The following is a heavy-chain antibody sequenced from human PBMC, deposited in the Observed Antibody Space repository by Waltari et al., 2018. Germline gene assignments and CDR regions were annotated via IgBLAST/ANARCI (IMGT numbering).Heavy chain of an antibody. V-gene: IGHV1-2*06. Sequence: QVQLVQSGAEVKKPGASVKVSCKASGYTFTGYYMHWVRQAPGQGLEWMGRINPNSGGTNYAQKFQGRVTMTRDTSISTAYMELSRLRSDDTAVYYCARGVYWWSGPNWFDPWGQGTLVTVSS. D-gene: IGHD3-3*01. CDR1: GYTFTGYY. J-gene: IGHJ5*02. CDR3: ARGVYWWSGPNWFDP. CDR2: INPNSGGT.